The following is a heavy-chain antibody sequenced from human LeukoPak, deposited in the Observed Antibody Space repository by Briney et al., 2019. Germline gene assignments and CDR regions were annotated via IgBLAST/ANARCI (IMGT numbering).Heavy chain of an antibody. V-gene: IGHV1-69*01. CDR1: GGTFSSYA. CDR2: IIPIFGTA. D-gene: IGHD1-26*01. CDR3: ARGSYLGATRKGYFDY. Sequence: SVKVSCKASGGTFSSYAISWVRQAPGQGLEWMGGIIPIFGTANYAQKFQGRVTITADESTSTAYMELSSLRSEDTAVYYCARGSYLGATRKGYFDYWGRGTLVTVSS. J-gene: IGHJ4*02.